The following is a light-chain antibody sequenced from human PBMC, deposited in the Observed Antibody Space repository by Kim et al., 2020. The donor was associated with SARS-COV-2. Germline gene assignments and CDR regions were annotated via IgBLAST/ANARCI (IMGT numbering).Light chain of an antibody. V-gene: IGLV1-40*01. CDR3: QSYDSSLSGYV. Sequence: SVLTQPPSVSGAPGQTVTVSCIGSSSNIGAGYDVHWYQHLPTTAPKLLIYSNGNRPSGVPDRFSGSKSGTSASLAITGLQAEDEADYYCQSYDSSLSGYVFGSGTKVTVL. CDR2: SNG. J-gene: IGLJ1*01. CDR1: SSNIGAGYD.